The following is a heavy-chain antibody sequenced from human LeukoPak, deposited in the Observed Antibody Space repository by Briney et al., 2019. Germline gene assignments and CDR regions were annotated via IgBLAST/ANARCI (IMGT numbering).Heavy chain of an antibody. D-gene: IGHD3-10*02. CDR3: AELGITMIGGV. CDR1: GFSFSFSN. J-gene: IGHJ6*03. CDR2: ISSSGSTI. Sequence: GGSLRLSCAASGFSFSFSNMNWVRQAPGKGLEWVSYISSSGSTIYYADSVKGRFTISRDNAKNSLYLQMNSLRAEDTAVYYCAELGITMIGGVWGKGTTVTIS. V-gene: IGHV3-48*03.